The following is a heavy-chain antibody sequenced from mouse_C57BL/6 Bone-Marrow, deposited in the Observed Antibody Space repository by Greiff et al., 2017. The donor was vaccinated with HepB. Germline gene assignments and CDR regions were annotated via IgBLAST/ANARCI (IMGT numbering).Heavy chain of an antibody. CDR2: IYYSGTI. D-gene: IGHD2-5*01. J-gene: IGHJ2*01. V-gene: IGHV3-5*01. Sequence: EVKLQESGPGLVKPSQTVFLTCTVTGISITTGNYRWSWLRQFPGSKLEWIGYIYYSGTITYNPSLTSQTTITGDTPKNQFFLEMNSLTAEDTATYYCARECPYYSNSYYFDYWGQGTTLTVSS. CDR3: ARECPYYSNSYYFDY. CDR1: GISITTGNYR.